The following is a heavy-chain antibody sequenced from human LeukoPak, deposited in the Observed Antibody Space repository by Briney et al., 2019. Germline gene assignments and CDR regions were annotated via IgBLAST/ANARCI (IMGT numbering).Heavy chain of an antibody. CDR1: GYTFTTYG. J-gene: IGHJ4*02. CDR3: ARTVTTSSYYFDY. Sequence: ASVRVSCTPSGYTFTTYGVSWVRQAPGQRLEWMGWISGYDGNTNYAQKLRGRVTMTTDTSTSTAYMDLRSLRSDDTALYYCARTVTTSSYYFDYWGQGTLVTVSS. D-gene: IGHD4-17*01. CDR2: ISGYDGNT. V-gene: IGHV1-18*01.